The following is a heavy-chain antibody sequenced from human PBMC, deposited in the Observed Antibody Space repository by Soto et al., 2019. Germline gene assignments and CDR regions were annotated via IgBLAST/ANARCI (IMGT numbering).Heavy chain of an antibody. Sequence: ASVKVSCKASGYTFTSYYMHWVRQAPGQGLEWMGIINPSDGSTSYAQKFQGRVTMTRDTSTSTVYMELSSLRSEDTAVYYCARVGRYCSGGSCFDYCGQGTLVTVSS. CDR2: INPSDGST. J-gene: IGHJ4*02. CDR3: ARVGRYCSGGSCFDY. CDR1: GYTFTSYY. V-gene: IGHV1-46*01. D-gene: IGHD2-15*01.